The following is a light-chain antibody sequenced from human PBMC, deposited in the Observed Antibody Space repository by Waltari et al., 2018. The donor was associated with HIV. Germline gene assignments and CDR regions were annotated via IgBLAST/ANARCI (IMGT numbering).Light chain of an antibody. CDR3: QQYNNWPPWT. J-gene: IGKJ1*01. CDR2: GAS. CDR1: QSVSSN. V-gene: IGKV3-15*01. Sequence: EIVMTQSPATLSVSPGERATISCRASQSVSSNLAWYQQKPGQAPRLLIYGASTRATCIPARFSGSGSGTEFTLTISSLQSEDFAVDYCQQYNNWPPWTFGQGTKVEIK.